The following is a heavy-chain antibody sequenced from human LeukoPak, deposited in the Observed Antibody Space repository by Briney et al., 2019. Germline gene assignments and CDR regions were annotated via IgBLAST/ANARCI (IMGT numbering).Heavy chain of an antibody. CDR1: GFTFSSYA. D-gene: IGHD3-10*01. J-gene: IGHJ4*02. CDR3: AKATGSGSFLPVDH. Sequence: GGSLRLSCAASGFTFSSYAMSWVRQAPGKGLEWVSAISGCGGSTYYAGSVKGRFTISRDTFKNTLYLHMSSLRVEDTAVYFCAKATGSGSFLPVDHWGQGTLVTVSS. V-gene: IGHV3-23*01. CDR2: ISGCGGST.